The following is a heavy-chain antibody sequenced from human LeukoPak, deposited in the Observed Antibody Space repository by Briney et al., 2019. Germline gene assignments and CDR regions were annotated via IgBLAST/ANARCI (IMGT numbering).Heavy chain of an antibody. CDR2: MLYSGST. V-gene: IGHV4-59*08. CDR1: GASISNYY. D-gene: IGHD1-1*01. J-gene: IGHJ5*02. CDR3: ARHKRISGTTLNWFDP. Sequence: PSETLSLTCTVSGASISNYYWSWIRQSPGKGLEWIGYMLYSGSTNQNPSLRSRVTISVDTSKNQFSLKLSSVTATDTAVYYCARHKRISGTTLNWFDPWGQGTLVTVSS.